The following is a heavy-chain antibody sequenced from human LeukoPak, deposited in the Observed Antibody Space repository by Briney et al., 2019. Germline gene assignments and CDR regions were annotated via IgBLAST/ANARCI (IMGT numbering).Heavy chain of an antibody. CDR1: GFTFSDHY. Sequence: PGGSLRLSCAASGFTFSDHYMDWVRQAPGKGLEWVGRIRNKANGYTTEYAASVKGRFTISRDDSKNSLYLQMNSLKTEDTAVYYCARVGATTEGFDYWGQGTLVTVSS. D-gene: IGHD1-26*01. CDR3: ARVGATTEGFDY. CDR2: IRNKANGYTT. J-gene: IGHJ4*02. V-gene: IGHV3-72*01.